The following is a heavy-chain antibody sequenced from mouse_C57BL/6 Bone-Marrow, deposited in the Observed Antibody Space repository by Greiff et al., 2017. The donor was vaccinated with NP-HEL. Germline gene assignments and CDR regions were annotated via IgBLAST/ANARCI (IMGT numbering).Heavy chain of an antibody. D-gene: IGHD2-5*01. CDR2: IRSKSNNYAT. V-gene: IGHV10-1*01. CDR1: GFSFNTYA. CDR3: VRHYSNYGFAY. Sequence: DVKLVESGGGLVQPKGSLKLSCAASGFSFNTYAMNWVRQAPGKGLEWVARIRSKSNNYATYYADSVKDRFTISRDDSESMLYLQMNNLKTEDTAMYYCVRHYSNYGFAYWGQGTLVTVSA. J-gene: IGHJ3*01.